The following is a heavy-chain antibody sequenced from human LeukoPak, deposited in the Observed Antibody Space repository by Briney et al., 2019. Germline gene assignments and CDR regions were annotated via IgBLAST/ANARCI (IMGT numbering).Heavy chain of an antibody. Sequence: PSETLSLTCAVYGGSFSGYYWSWIRQPPGKGLEWIGEINHSGSTNYNPSLKSRVTISVDTSKNQFSLELSSVTAADTAVYYCARGRAYCSGGSCYSGWFDPWGQGTLVTVSS. CDR1: GGSFSGYY. J-gene: IGHJ5*02. D-gene: IGHD2-15*01. CDR3: ARGRAYCSGGSCYSGWFDP. CDR2: INHSGST. V-gene: IGHV4-34*01.